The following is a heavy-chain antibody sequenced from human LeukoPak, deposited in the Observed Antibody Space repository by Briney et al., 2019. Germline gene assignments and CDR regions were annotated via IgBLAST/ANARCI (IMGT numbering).Heavy chain of an antibody. V-gene: IGHV3-23*01. CDR3: AKVVRWLRGAYFDY. J-gene: IGHJ4*02. CDR1: GFTFSSYA. Sequence: PGGSLRLSCAASGFTFSSYAMSWVRQAPGKGLEWVSAISGSGGSTYYADSVKGRFTISSDHSKRPLYLQKNSLRAEDTAVFYCAKVVRWLRGAYFDYWGQGTLDSVSS. CDR2: ISGSGGST. D-gene: IGHD4-17*01.